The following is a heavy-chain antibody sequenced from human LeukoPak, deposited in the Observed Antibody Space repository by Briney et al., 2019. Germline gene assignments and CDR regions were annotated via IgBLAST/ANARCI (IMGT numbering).Heavy chain of an antibody. J-gene: IGHJ4*02. CDR1: GGSISSYY. CDR2: IYYSGST. CDR3: AIIVIRGGVVISN. Sequence: SETLSLTCTVSGGSISSYYWSWIRQPPGKGLEWIGYIYYSGSTNYNPSLKSRVTISVDTSKNQFSLKLSSVTAADTAVYYCAIIVIRGGVVISNWGQGTLVTVSS. V-gene: IGHV4-59*01. D-gene: IGHD3-3*01.